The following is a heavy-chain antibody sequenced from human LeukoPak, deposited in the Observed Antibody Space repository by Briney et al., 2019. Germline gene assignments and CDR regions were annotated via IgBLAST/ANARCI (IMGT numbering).Heavy chain of an antibody. V-gene: IGHV3-23*01. J-gene: IGHJ3*02. Sequence: GGSLGLSCAASGFPFSSYAMSWVRQTPGKGLEWVAAISGRGGSTYYADTVKGRFTISRDNSKNTLDLQMNSRRAEDTAVYYCAKDQVTMVRGVITRAFDIWGQGTMVTVSS. D-gene: IGHD3-10*01. CDR2: ISGRGGST. CDR1: GFPFSSYA. CDR3: AKDQVTMVRGVITRAFDI.